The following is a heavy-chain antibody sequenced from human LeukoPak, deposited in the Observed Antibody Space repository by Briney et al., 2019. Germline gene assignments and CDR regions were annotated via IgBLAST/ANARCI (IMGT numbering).Heavy chain of an antibody. J-gene: IGHJ3*02. D-gene: IGHD3-22*01. Sequence: PGGSLRLSCAASGFTFSSYWMSWVRQAPGKGLEWVADIKQDGSEKYYVDSVKGRFTISRDNAKNSLYLQMNSLRAEDTALHYCAKDVESGYYDRPAFDIWGQGTMVTVSS. CDR3: AKDVESGYYDRPAFDI. CDR1: GFTFSSYW. CDR2: IKQDGSEK. V-gene: IGHV3-7*03.